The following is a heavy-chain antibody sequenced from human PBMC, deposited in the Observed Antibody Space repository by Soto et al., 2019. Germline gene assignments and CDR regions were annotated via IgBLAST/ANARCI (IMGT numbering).Heavy chain of an antibody. CDR1: GCSLITSGMC. D-gene: IGHD1-26*01. Sequence: GRTLVNPTTTLPSTCTFSGCSLITSGMCLSWMTQPPGKALEWLALIDWDDHKYYSISLKTRLTISKYTSKNQVVLTMTNMDPVDTATYYCARISRGGASYDWFDPWGQGTMVTVSS. J-gene: IGHJ5*02. CDR2: IDWDDHK. CDR3: ARISRGGASYDWFDP. V-gene: IGHV2-70*01.